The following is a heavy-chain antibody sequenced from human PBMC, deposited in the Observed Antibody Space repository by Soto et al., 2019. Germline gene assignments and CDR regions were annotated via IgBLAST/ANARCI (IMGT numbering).Heavy chain of an antibody. CDR3: ARHEKFYYYYYGMDV. CDR2: INPGDSDI. J-gene: IGHJ6*02. Sequence: GASLKISCKASGYSFTTYWIAWLRQMPGKVLEWMGIINPGDSDIRYSPSFQGQVTISADNSISTAYLQWSSLKASDTAMYYCARHEKFYYYYYGMDVWGQGTAVTVSS. V-gene: IGHV5-51*01. CDR1: GYSFTTYW.